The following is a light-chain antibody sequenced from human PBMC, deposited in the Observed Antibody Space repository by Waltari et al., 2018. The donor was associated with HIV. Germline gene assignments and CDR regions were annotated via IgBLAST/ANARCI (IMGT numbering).Light chain of an antibody. CDR2: GVS. V-gene: IGKV3-20*01. CDR1: QSVSSNF. Sequence: EIVLTPSPGTLSLSPGVSATLSCRASQSVSSNFLAWYQQRPGQAPSLLIYGVSSRAPGIPDRFIGSGSGTDFTLTISRLEPEDFAVYYCQQYGSSPLTFGGGTKVQIK. CDR3: QQYGSSPLT. J-gene: IGKJ4*01.